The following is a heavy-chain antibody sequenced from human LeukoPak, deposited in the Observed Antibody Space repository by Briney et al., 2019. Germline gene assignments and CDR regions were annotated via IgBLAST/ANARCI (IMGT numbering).Heavy chain of an antibody. CDR2: INPNSGGT. D-gene: IGHD1-26*01. J-gene: IGHJ4*02. V-gene: IGHV1-2*02. Sequence: VASVKVSCKASGGTFSSYAISWVRQAPGQGLEWMGWINPNSGGTNYAQKFQGRVTMTRDTSISTAYMELSRLRSDDTAVYYCARGELPQFYFDYWGQGTLVTVSS. CDR1: GGTFSSYA. CDR3: ARGELPQFYFDY.